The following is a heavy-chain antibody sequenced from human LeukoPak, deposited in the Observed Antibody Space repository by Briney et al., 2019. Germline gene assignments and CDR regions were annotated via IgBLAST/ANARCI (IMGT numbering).Heavy chain of an antibody. CDR3: AKRVPYSSSSVYFDY. V-gene: IGHV3-23*01. J-gene: IGHJ4*02. Sequence: GGSLRLSGAVSGFTFSSYGMSWVRQAPGKGLGWVSAISDSGSDTYYADSVKGRFTISKDNSKNTLYLRMNSLRADDTAVYYCAKRVPYSSSSVYFDYWGQGTLVTVSS. D-gene: IGHD6-6*01. CDR1: GFTFSSYG. CDR2: ISDSGSDT.